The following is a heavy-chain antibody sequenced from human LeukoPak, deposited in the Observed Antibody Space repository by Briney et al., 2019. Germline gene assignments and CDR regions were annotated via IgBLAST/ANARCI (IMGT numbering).Heavy chain of an antibody. V-gene: IGHV3-23*01. CDR2: ISGSGGST. CDR3: ARVYDILTGYWGFDY. CDR1: GFTFSSYA. Sequence: PGGSLRLSRAASGFTFSSYAMSWVRQAPGKGLEWVSAISGSGGSTYYADSVKGRFTISRDNSKNTLYLQMNSLRAEDTAVYYCARVYDILTGYWGFDYWGQGTLVTVSS. D-gene: IGHD3-9*01. J-gene: IGHJ4*02.